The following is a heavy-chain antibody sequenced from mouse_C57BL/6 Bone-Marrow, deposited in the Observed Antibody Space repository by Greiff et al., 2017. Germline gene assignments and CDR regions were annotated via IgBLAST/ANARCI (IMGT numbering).Heavy chain of an antibody. CDR3: TARIYYGNSFAY. D-gene: IGHD2-1*01. CDR1: GFTFSNYW. Sequence: EVKVEESGGGLVQPGGSMKLSCVASGFTFSNYWMNWVRQSPEKGLEWVAQIRLKSDNYATHYAESVKGRFTISRDDSKSSVYLQMNNLRAEDTGIYYCTARIYYGNSFAYWGQGTLVTVSA. CDR2: IRLKSDNYAT. J-gene: IGHJ3*01. V-gene: IGHV6-3*01.